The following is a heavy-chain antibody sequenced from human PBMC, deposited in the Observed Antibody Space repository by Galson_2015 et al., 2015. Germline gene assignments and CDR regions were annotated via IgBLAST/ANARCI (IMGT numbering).Heavy chain of an antibody. CDR2: IKSKTDGGTT. CDR1: GFTFSNAW. Sequence: SLRLSCAASGFTFSNAWMSWVRQAPGKGLEWVGRIKSKTDGGTTDYAAPVKGRFTISRDDSKNTLYLQMNSLKTEDTAVYYCTTAGPAGYGDYLEMDFQHWGQGTLVTVSS. J-gene: IGHJ1*01. V-gene: IGHV3-15*01. D-gene: IGHD4-17*01. CDR3: TTAGPAGYGDYLEMDFQH.